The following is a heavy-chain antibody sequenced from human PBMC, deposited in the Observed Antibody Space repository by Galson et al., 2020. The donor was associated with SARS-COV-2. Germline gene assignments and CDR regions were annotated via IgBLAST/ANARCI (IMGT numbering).Heavy chain of an antibody. CDR1: GVSVSSNSAA. Sequence: SQTLSLTCAISGVSVSSNSAAWNWIRQSPSRGLEWLGRTYYRSQWSTDYAVSVKSRITINPDTSKNQFSLQLNSVTPEDTAIYYCAGRVAGAGSLHIWGQGTMVIVSS. V-gene: IGHV6-1*01. CDR3: AGRVAGAGSLHI. D-gene: IGHD6-13*01. J-gene: IGHJ3*02. CDR2: TYYRSQWST.